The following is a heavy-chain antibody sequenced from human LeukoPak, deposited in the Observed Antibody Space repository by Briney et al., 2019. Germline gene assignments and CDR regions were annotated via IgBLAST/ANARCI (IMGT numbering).Heavy chain of an antibody. CDR3: ARGPSGYHNT. V-gene: IGHV3-30*02. D-gene: IGHD5-12*01. Sequence: GGSLRLSYAASGFTFSSYGMHWVRQAPGKGLEWVAFIRYDGTNKYYADSVKGRFTISRDNSKNTLYLQMNSLGAEDTAVYYCARGPSGYHNTGGQGTLVTVSS. CDR2: IRYDGTNK. CDR1: GFTFSSYG. J-gene: IGHJ4*02.